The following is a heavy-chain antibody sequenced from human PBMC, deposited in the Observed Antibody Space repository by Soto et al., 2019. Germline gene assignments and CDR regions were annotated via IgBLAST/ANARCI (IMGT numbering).Heavy chain of an antibody. Sequence: QVQLVQSGAEVKKPGSSMKVSCKASGGTFSSYAISWVRQAPGQGLEWMGGIIPIFGTANYAQKFQGRVTITADESTSTAYMELSSLRSEDTAVYYCARDYYDSSGYYTNYYYYGMDVWGQGTTVTVSS. V-gene: IGHV1-69*01. D-gene: IGHD3-22*01. CDR2: IIPIFGTA. CDR3: ARDYYDSSGYYTNYYYYGMDV. CDR1: GGTFSSYA. J-gene: IGHJ6*02.